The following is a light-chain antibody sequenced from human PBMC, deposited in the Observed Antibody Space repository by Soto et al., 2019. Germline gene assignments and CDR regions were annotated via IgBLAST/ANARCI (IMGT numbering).Light chain of an antibody. CDR3: TSWTTSATMI. V-gene: IGLV2-14*03. Sequence: QSALTQPASVSGSPGQSITISCTGTSSDIGAYNFVSWYQQHPGKAPKLMLYDVNIRPSGVSERFSGSKSGNTASLTISGLQAEDEADYYCTSWTTSATMIFGGGTKVTVL. J-gene: IGLJ2*01. CDR1: SSDIGAYNF. CDR2: DVN.